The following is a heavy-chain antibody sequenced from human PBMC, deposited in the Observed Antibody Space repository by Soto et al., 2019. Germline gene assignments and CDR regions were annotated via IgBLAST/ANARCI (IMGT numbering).Heavy chain of an antibody. J-gene: IGHJ6*02. D-gene: IGHD1-1*01. V-gene: IGHV4-59*11. Sequence: QVQLQQSGPGLVKSSETLSLTCSVSSGPSSSHNWGWIRQPPGRGLEWMGYVYSTGGTRYNPPRXXXXXXXXXXXXXXXXXXXXXXXXXXXXXXXXXXXGIGNLHGLVDVWGQGTTVRVSS. CDR3: XXXGIGNLHGLVDV. CDR2: VYSTGGT. CDR1: SGPSSSHN.